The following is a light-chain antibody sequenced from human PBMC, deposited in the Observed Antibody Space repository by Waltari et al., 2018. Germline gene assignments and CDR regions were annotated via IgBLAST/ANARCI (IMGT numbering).Light chain of an antibody. Sequence: DIQVTQSPSSLSAYVGDKVTITCRASQSITLYVDWYQQKPGKAPKLLIYAASTLQTGVPSRFSGSGSGTEFTVTISSVQSEDFATYYCQQSYKTPYTFGQGTKLEI. CDR1: QSITLY. CDR2: AAS. J-gene: IGKJ2*01. V-gene: IGKV1-39*01. CDR3: QQSYKTPYT.